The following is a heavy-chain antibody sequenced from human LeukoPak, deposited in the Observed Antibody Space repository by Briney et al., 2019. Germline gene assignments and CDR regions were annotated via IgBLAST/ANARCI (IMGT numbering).Heavy chain of an antibody. CDR1: GFTFSSYE. CDR2: ISRSGSTI. J-gene: IGHJ4*02. CDR3: ASLLTGYSYQIYDILTGYYNAQRDY. Sequence: GGSLRLSCAASGFTFSSYEMNWVRQAPGKGLEWVSYISRSGSTIYYADSVKGRFTISRDNAKNSLYLQMNSLRAEDTAVYYCASLLTGYSYQIYDILTGYYNAQRDYWGQGTLVTVSS. D-gene: IGHD3-9*01. V-gene: IGHV3-48*03.